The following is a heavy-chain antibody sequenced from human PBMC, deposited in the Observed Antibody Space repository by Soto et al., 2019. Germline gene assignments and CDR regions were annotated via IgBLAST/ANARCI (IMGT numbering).Heavy chain of an antibody. D-gene: IGHD4-17*01. Sequence: QLLESGPGLVKPSETLSLTCTVSGASISSSSYYWGWIRQPPGKGLEWIGSIYYSGNTFYNPSLTSRVTISVDTTRNQCSRRVRAVTAADTAVYYCARLRGGFGDAIYWGQGTLATVSS. CDR1: GASISSSSYY. CDR2: IYYSGNT. J-gene: IGHJ4*02. CDR3: ARLRGGFGDAIY. V-gene: IGHV4-39*01.